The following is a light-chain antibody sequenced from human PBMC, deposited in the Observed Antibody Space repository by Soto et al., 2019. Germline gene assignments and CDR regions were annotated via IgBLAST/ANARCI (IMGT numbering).Light chain of an antibody. CDR2: AAS. CDR1: QSISSY. V-gene: IGKV1-39*01. J-gene: IGKJ5*01. CDR3: QQSYSTPFG. Sequence: DIQMTQSPSSLSASVGDRVTITCRASQSISSYLNWYQQKPGKAPKLLIYAASSLQSGVPSRFSGSGSGTDFTLTISSLQPEDFATYYCQQSYSTPFGFGQGTRLEMK.